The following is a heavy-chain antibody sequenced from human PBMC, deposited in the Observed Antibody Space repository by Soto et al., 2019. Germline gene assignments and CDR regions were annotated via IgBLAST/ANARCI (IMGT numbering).Heavy chain of an antibody. J-gene: IGHJ5*02. D-gene: IGHD1-7*01. V-gene: IGHV3-33*01. CDR1: GFTFSSYG. Sequence: PGGSLRLSCAASGFTFSSYGMHWVRQAPGKGLEWVAVIWYDGSNKYYADSVKGRFTISRDNSKNTLYLQMNSLRAEDTAVYYCARDRLRWNYDWFDPWGQGTLVTVPQ. CDR2: IWYDGSNK. CDR3: ARDRLRWNYDWFDP.